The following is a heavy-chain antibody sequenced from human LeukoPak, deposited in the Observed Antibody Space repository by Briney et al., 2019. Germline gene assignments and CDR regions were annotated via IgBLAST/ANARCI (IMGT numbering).Heavy chain of an antibody. D-gene: IGHD2-15*01. V-gene: IGHV4-39*01. J-gene: IGHJ4*02. CDR2: IYYSGST. CDR3: ARRDVAEYYFDY. Sequence: PSETLSLTCTVSGGSISSSSYHWGWIRQPPGKGLEWIGSIYYSGSTYYNPSLKSRVTISVDTSKNQFSLKLSSVTAADTAVYYCARRDVAEYYFDYWGQGTLVTVSS. CDR1: GGSISSSSYH.